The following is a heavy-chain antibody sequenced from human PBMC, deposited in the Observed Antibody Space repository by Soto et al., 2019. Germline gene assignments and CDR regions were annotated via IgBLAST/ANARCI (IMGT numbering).Heavy chain of an antibody. D-gene: IGHD3-9*01. CDR1: GFTFSSYG. CDR3: ARDPENYDILTVYYTRGYYYYVMDV. Sequence: GGSLRLCCAASGFTFSSYGMHWVRQAPGKGLEWVAVIWYDGSNKYYADSVKGRFTISRDNSKNTLYLQMNSLRAEDTAVYYCARDPENYDILTVYYTRGYYYYVMDVWGQGTTVTVSS. V-gene: IGHV3-33*01. J-gene: IGHJ6*02. CDR2: IWYDGSNK.